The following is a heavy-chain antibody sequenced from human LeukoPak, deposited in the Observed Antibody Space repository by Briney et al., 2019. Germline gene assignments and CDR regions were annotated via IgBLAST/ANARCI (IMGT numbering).Heavy chain of an antibody. CDR1: GGSVSSSSYY. V-gene: IGHV4-39*01. Sequence: SETLSLTCTVSGGSVSSSSYYWGWIRQPPGKGLEWIGSIYYSGSTYYNPSLKSRVTISVDTSKNQFSLKLSSVTAADTAVYYCARLATVIDYWGQGTLVTVSS. D-gene: IGHD4-17*01. CDR3: ARLATVIDY. J-gene: IGHJ4*02. CDR2: IYYSGST.